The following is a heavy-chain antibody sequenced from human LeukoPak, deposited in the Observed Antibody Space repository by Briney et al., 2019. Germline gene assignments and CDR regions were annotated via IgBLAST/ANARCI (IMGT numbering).Heavy chain of an antibody. V-gene: IGHV1-24*01. D-gene: IGHD1-26*01. CDR2: FDPEDGET. CDR3: ATSGRMGPFFDY. CDR1: GYTLTELS. Sequence: ASVKVSCKVSGYTLTELSMHWVRQAPGKGLEWMGGFDPEDGETIYAQKFQGRVTMTEDTSTDTAYMELSSLRSEDTAVYYCATSGRMGPFFDYWGQGTLVTVSS. J-gene: IGHJ4*02.